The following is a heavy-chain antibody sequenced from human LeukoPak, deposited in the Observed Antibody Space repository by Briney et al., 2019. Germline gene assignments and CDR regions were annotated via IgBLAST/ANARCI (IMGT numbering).Heavy chain of an antibody. D-gene: IGHD3-9*01. J-gene: IGHJ4*02. CDR2: INPNSGGT. V-gene: IGHV1-2*02. CDR1: GYTFTGYY. Sequence: VASVKVSCKASGYTFTGYYMHWVRQAPGQGLEWMGWINPNSGGTNYAQKLQGRVTMTTDTSTSTAYMELRSLRSDDTAVYYCARVDDILTGVTEDFYFDYWGQGTLVTVS. CDR3: ARVDDILTGVTEDFYFDY.